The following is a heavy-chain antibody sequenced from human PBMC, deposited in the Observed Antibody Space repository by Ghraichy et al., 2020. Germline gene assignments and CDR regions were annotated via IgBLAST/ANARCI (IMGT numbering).Heavy chain of an antibody. CDR3: ARDRRVEVPGMGGYYYYAMDV. D-gene: IGHD2-15*01. Sequence: SETLSLTCTISDGSSSSGSYYWTWVRQSAGKGLEWIGRIYTSGSTNYNPSLKSRVTISLDTSKSQFSLKLTSLTAADTAGYYCARDRRVEVPGMGGYYYYAMDVWGQGTTVTVSS. CDR2: IYTSGST. J-gene: IGHJ6*02. V-gene: IGHV4-61*02. CDR1: DGSSSSGSYY.